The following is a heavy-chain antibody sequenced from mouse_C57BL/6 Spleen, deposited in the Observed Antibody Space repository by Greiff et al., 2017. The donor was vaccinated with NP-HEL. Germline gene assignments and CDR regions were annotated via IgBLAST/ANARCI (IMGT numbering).Heavy chain of an antibody. V-gene: IGHV1-26*01. D-gene: IGHD1-1*01. CDR1: GYTFTDYY. Sequence: EVQLQQSGPELVKPGASVKISCKASGYTFTDYYMNWVKQSHGKSLEWIGDINPNNGGTSYNQKFKGKATLTVDKSSSTAYMELRSLTSEDSAVYYCARRTEIITTVVAPFDYWGQGTTLTVSS. CDR2: INPNNGGT. CDR3: ARRTEIITTVVAPFDY. J-gene: IGHJ2*01.